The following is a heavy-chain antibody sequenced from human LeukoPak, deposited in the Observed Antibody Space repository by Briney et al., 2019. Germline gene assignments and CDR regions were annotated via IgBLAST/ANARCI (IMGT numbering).Heavy chain of an antibody. J-gene: IGHJ6*03. CDR2: ISSSGST. V-gene: IGHV4-61*02. CDR3: ARDGCGGSCFHYYYYYMDV. D-gene: IGHD2-15*01. CDR1: GDSISSGDYY. Sequence: PSETLSLTCTVSGDSISSGDYYWSWIRQPAGKGLEWIGRISSSGSTNYNPSLNSRVTISIDTSKNQFSLKLSSVTAAETAVYYCARDGCGGSCFHYYYYYMDVWGKGTTVTISS.